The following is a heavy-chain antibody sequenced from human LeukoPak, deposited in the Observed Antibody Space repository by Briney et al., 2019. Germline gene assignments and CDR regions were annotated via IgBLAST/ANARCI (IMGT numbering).Heavy chain of an antibody. V-gene: IGHV1-8*01. J-gene: IGHJ3*02. CDR3: AKNTYYDFWSGYYNDAFDI. D-gene: IGHD3-3*01. Sequence: ASVEVSCKASGYTFTSYDINWVRQATGQGLEWMGWMNPNSGNTGYAQKFQGRVTMTRNTSISTAYMELSSLRSEDTAVYYCAKNTYYDFWSGYYNDAFDIWGQGSMVTVSS. CDR2: MNPNSGNT. CDR1: GYTFTSYD.